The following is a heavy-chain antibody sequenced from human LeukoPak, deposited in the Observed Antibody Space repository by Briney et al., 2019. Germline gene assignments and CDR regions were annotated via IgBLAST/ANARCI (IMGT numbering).Heavy chain of an antibody. CDR1: GVSVSSGAYY. CDR3: ARELWFVNAPGSWLDL. J-gene: IGHJ5*02. D-gene: IGHD3-10*01. Sequence: SETLSLTCTVSGVSVSSGAYYWTWVRQHPRRGLEWIGYIYHSGTTYYNAPLQSRAIISLDTSKNQFSLKLTSVTAADTAVYYCARELWFVNAPGSWLDLWGQGTLVTVSS. V-gene: IGHV4-31*03. CDR2: IYHSGTT.